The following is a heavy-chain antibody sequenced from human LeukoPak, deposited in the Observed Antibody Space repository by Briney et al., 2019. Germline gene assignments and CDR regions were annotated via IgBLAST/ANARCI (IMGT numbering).Heavy chain of an antibody. D-gene: IGHD3-9*01. Sequence: SETLSLTCAVYGGSFSGYYWSWIRQPPGKGLEWIGEINHSGSTNYNPSLKSRVTISVDTSNNQFSLNLSSVTAADTAVYYCARRYFDWLGIYYYYYMDVWGKGTTVTISS. CDR3: ARRYFDWLGIYYYYYMDV. V-gene: IGHV4-34*01. CDR2: INHSGST. J-gene: IGHJ6*03. CDR1: GGSFSGYY.